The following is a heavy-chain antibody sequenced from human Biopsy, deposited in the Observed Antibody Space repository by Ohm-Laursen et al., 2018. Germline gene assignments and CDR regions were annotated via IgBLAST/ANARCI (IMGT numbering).Heavy chain of an antibody. D-gene: IGHD6-19*01. Sequence: GASVKVSCKASGYSFTSYYMHWVRQAPGQGLEWMGMINPSGSTTSYPQIFQGRVTMTRDTSKSTVYMELSSLRSADTAVYFCARNTGWYGDLYYFDYWGQGTQVTVSS. CDR2: INPSGSTT. CDR1: GYSFTSYY. CDR3: ARNTGWYGDLYYFDY. V-gene: IGHV1-46*01. J-gene: IGHJ4*02.